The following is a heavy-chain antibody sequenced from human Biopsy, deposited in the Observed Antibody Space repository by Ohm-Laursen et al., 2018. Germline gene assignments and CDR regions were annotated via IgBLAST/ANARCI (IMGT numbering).Heavy chain of an antibody. J-gene: IGHJ4*01. Sequence: SLRLSCTASGFTFNTYGMHWVRQAPGKGLEWVSHIDVLDYNTYYVDSVRGRFTISRDNSKEMVYLQINSLRADATAVYYCVRGWGGYNFDSWGPGTLVTVSS. CDR3: VRGWGGYNFDS. CDR1: GFTFNTYG. V-gene: IGHV3-23*01. CDR2: IDVLDYNT. D-gene: IGHD2-2*02.